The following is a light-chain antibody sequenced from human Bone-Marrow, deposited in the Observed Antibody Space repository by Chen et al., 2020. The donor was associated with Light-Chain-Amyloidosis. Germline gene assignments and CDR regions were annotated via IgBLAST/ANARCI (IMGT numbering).Light chain of an antibody. J-gene: IGLJ3*02. CDR3: LHSYNTIGV. CDR2: DTN. CDR1: TGAVTSGHF. Sequence: QAVATQQPSLTVSPGGTVTLTCDSSTGAVTSGHFPYWFQQKPGQAPRTLIYDTNNKHSWTPARFSGSLLGGKAALTLSGAQPEDEAQYYCLHSYNTIGVFGGGTTLTVL. V-gene: IGLV7-46*01.